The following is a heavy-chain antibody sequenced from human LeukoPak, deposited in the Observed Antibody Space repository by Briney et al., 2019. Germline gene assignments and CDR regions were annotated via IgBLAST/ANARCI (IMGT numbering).Heavy chain of an antibody. CDR2: ITDSCGDT. CDR1: GFIFNNYA. J-gene: IGHJ4*02. Sequence: GGALRLSCAASGFIFNNYAMSWVRQAPGEGLGCGSAITDSCGDTYHADSVKSRFTISRHNSKNTLYLQMNGLRVEDSAVYHCAKGSQSSRPYYFDFWGQGTLVTVSS. D-gene: IGHD6-19*01. V-gene: IGHV3-23*01. CDR3: AKGSQSSRPYYFDF.